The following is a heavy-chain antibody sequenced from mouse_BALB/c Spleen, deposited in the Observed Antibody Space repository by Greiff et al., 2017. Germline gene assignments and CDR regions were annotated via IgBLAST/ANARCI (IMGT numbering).Heavy chain of an antibody. CDR2: ISSGGSYT. CDR1: GFTFSSYT. CDR3: TRDEENCWYFDV. V-gene: IGHV5-6-4*01. D-gene: IGHD4-1*01. J-gene: IGHJ1*01. Sequence: EVQLVESGGGLVKPGGSLKLSCAASGFTFSSYTMSWVRQTPEKRLEWVATISSGGSYTYYPDSVKGRFTISRDNAKNTLYLQMSSLKSEDTAMYYCTRDEENCWYFDVWGAGTTVTVSS.